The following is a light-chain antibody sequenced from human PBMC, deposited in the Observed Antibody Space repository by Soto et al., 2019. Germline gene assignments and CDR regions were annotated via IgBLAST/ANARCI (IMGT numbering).Light chain of an antibody. CDR3: SSHTSSSTRV. CDR1: SSDVGGYNY. J-gene: IGLJ2*01. V-gene: IGLV2-14*01. CDR2: DVS. Sequence: QSALTQPASVSGSPGHSITISCTGTSSDVGGYNYVSWYQQHPGKVPKLMIYDVSNRPSGVSNRFSGSKSGNTASLTISGLQAEDEADYYCSSHTSSSTRVFGGGTKLTVL.